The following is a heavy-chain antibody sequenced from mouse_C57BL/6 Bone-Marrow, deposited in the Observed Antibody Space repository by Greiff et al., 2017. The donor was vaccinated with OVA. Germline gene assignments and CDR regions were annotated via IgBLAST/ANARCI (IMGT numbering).Heavy chain of an antibody. D-gene: IGHD4-1*01. CDR2: ILPGSGST. CDR1: GYTFTGYW. Sequence: QVQLQQSGAELMKPGASVKLSCKATGYTFTGYWIEWVKQRPGHGLEWIGEILPGSGSTNYNEKFKGKATFTSDTSSNPAYMQLSSLTTEDSAIYYCARIANWGYYYAMDYWGQGTSVTVSA. J-gene: IGHJ4*01. CDR3: ARIANWGYYYAMDY. V-gene: IGHV1-9*01.